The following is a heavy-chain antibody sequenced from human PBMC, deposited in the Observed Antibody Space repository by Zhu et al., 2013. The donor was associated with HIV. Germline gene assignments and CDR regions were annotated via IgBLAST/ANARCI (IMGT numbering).Heavy chain of an antibody. J-gene: IGHJ4*02. D-gene: IGHD3-22*01. CDR2: IIPMFGTA. V-gene: IGHV1-69*01. CDR1: GGTFSSYA. CDR3: ARDHNSGYYSYFDY. Sequence: QVQLAQSGAEVKKPGSSVKVSCKASGGTFSSYAISWVRQAPGQGLEWMGGIIPMFGTANYAQKFQGRVTITADESTSTAYMQLSSLRSEDTAVYYCARDHNSGYYSYFDYWGQGTLVTVPS.